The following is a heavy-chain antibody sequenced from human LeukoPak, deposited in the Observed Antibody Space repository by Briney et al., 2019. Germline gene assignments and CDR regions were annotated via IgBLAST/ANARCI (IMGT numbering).Heavy chain of an antibody. J-gene: IGHJ5*02. CDR1: GYSFTTYW. CDR2: IYPGDSDT. CDR3: ARNYYYGSGSYYKGWFDP. V-gene: IGHV5-51*01. D-gene: IGHD3-10*01. Sequence: GESLKISCKGSGYSFTTYWIGWVRQMPGKGLEWMGIIYPGDSDTRYSPSFQGQVTISADKSISTAYLQWSSLKASDTAMYYCARNYYYGSGSYYKGWFDPWGQGTLVTVSS.